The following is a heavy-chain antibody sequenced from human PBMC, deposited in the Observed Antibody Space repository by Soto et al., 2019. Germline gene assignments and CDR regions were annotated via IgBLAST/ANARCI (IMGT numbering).Heavy chain of an antibody. CDR1: GGSVSSGSYY. V-gene: IGHV4-61*01. J-gene: IGHJ4*02. Sequence: SETLSLTCTVSGGSVSSGSYYWSWIRQPPGKGLEWIGYIYYSGSTNYNPSLKSRVTISVDTSKNQFSLKLSSVTAADTAVYYCARVLNYYDSSGYYDFFDYWGQGTLVTAPQ. CDR2: IYYSGST. D-gene: IGHD3-22*01. CDR3: ARVLNYYDSSGYYDFFDY.